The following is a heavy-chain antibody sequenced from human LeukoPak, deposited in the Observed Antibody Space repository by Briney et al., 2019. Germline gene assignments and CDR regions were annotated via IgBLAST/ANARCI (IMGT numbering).Heavy chain of an antibody. D-gene: IGHD3-10*01. J-gene: IGHJ4*02. CDR1: GFTFSDYY. V-gene: IGHV3-11*01. CDR2: ISSSGSII. CDR3: AKGKNTGSYLSHVDY. Sequence: GGSLRLSCAASGFTFSDYYMSWIRQAPGKGLEWVSYISSSGSIIYYADSVKGRFTISRDNSKNSLYLQMNSLRTEDTALYYCAKGKNTGSYLSHVDYWGQGALVTVSS.